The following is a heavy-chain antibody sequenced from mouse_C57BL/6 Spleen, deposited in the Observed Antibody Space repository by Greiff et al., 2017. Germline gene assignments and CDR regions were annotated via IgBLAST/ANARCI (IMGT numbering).Heavy chain of an antibody. V-gene: IGHV1-63*01. CDR2: IYPGSGCT. J-gene: IGHJ4*01. D-gene: IGHD3-1*01. CDR1: GYTFTNYW. CDR3: ARYLSCSDAMDY. Sequence: QVQLQQSGAELVRPGTSVKMSCKASGYTFTNYWIGWAKQRPGHGLEWIGDIYPGSGCTNYNEKFKGKATLTADKSSSTAYMQFSSLTSEDSAIYYCARYLSCSDAMDYWGQGTSVTVSA.